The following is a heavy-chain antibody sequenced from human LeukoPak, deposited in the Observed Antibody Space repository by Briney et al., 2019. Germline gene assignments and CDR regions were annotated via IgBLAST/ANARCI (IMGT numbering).Heavy chain of an antibody. D-gene: IGHD6-19*01. Sequence: GGSLRLSCAASGFTFSSYWMSWVRQAPGKGLEWVANIKQDGSEKYYVDSVKGRFTISRDNAKNSLYLQMNSLRAEDTAVYYCAKDRRAVAGKIPFDYWGQGTLVTVSS. CDR3: AKDRRAVAGKIPFDY. V-gene: IGHV3-7*03. J-gene: IGHJ4*02. CDR1: GFTFSSYW. CDR2: IKQDGSEK.